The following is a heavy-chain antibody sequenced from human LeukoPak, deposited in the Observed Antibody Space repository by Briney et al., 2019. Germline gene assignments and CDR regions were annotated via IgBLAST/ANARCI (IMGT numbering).Heavy chain of an antibody. J-gene: IGHJ2*01. D-gene: IGHD2-15*01. CDR1: GGTFSSYA. Sequence: RASVRVSCMASGGTFSSYAISWVRQAPGQGLEWMGRIIPIFGIANYAQKFQGRVTITADKSTSTAYMKLSSLRSEDTAVYYCARSRTLVVVAASYWYFDLWGRGTLVTVSS. CDR2: IIPIFGIA. CDR3: ARSRTLVVVAASYWYFDL. V-gene: IGHV1-69*04.